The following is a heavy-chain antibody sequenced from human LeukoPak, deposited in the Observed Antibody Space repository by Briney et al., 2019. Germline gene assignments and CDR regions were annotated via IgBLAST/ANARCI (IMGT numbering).Heavy chain of an antibody. Sequence: ASVKVSCKASEGTFSSYAISWVRQAPGQGLEWMGGIIPIFGTANYAQKFQGRVTITADESTSTAYMELSSLRSEDTAVYYCARVSSTATTAGWFDPWGQGTLVTVSS. D-gene: IGHD6-13*01. CDR3: ARVSSTATTAGWFDP. J-gene: IGHJ5*02. CDR1: EGTFSSYA. CDR2: IIPIFGTA. V-gene: IGHV1-69*13.